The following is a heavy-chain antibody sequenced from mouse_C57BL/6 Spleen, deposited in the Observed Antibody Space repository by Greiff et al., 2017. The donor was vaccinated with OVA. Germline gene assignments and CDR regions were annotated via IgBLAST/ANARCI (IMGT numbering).Heavy chain of an antibody. D-gene: IGHD2-2*01. V-gene: IGHV1-81*01. J-gene: IGHJ2*01. Sequence: QVQLQQSGAELARPGASVKLSCKASGYTFTSYGISWVKQRTGQGLEWIGEIYPRSGNTYYNEKFKGKATLTADKSSSPAYMELRSLPSEDSAVYFCASLYYVYADDWGQGTTLTVSS. CDR1: GYTFTSYG. CDR2: IYPRSGNT. CDR3: ASLYYVYADD.